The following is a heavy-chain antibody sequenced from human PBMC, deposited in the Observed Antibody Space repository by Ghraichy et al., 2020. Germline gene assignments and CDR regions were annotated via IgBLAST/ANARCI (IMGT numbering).Heavy chain of an antibody. CDR2: ISGSGATI. CDR3: ARDLLVAAGRMGFDF. Sequence: GGSLRLSCAASGFNFKNFGMNWVRQAPGKGLEWVAFISGSGATIYYADSVKGRFTISRDNSKNTVYLQMNSLRDEDTGVFYCARDLLVAAGRMGFDFWGQGTLVTVSS. CDR1: GFNFKNFG. V-gene: IGHV3-48*02. J-gene: IGHJ4*02. D-gene: IGHD6-13*01.